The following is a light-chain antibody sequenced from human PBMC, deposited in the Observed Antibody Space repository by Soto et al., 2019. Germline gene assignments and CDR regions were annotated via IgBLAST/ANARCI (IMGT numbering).Light chain of an antibody. V-gene: IGLV2-14*01. J-gene: IGLJ1*01. Sequence: QSALTQPASVSGSPGQSITISCTGTSSDVGGYDYVSWYQHHTGKAPKLLIFEVSNRPSEVSNRFSGSKSGNTASLTVSGFQLEDEADYYCTSYAITSPYVFGTGTKLTVL. CDR1: SSDVGGYDY. CDR3: TSYAITSPYV. CDR2: EVS.